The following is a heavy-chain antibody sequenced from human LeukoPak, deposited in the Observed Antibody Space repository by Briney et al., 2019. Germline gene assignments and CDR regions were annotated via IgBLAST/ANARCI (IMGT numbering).Heavy chain of an antibody. J-gene: IGHJ4*02. CDR1: GFTLSSYN. V-gene: IGHV3-21*01. Sequence: GGSLRLSCAASGFTLSSYNMNWVRQAPGKGLEWVSSISSSSSYIYYADSVKGRFTISRDNAKNSLYLQMNSLRAEDTAVYYCARGSPSASVLGFDYWGQGTLVTVSS. CDR3: ARGSPSASVLGFDY. D-gene: IGHD4/OR15-4a*01. CDR2: ISSSSSYI.